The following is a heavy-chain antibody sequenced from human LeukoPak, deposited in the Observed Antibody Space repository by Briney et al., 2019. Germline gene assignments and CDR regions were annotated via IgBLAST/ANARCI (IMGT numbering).Heavy chain of an antibody. J-gene: IGHJ6*02. Sequence: SQTLSLTWAVSGGSISSGGYYWSWIRQPPGRGLEGIGYIYYSGGTNYNPSLKSRVTISVDTSKNQFSLKLSSVTAADTAVYYCARVGTYYYDSSGYPEYYYGMDVWGQGTTVTVSS. CDR1: GGSISSGGYY. D-gene: IGHD3-22*01. CDR2: IYYSGGT. V-gene: IGHV4-61*08. CDR3: ARVGTYYYDSSGYPEYYYGMDV.